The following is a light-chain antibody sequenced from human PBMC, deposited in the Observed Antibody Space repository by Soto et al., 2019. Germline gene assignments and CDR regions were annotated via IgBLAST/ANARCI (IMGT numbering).Light chain of an antibody. V-gene: IGLV1-47*01. J-gene: IGLJ2*01. Sequence: QSVLTQPPSASGTPGQRVTISCSGSSSNIGSNYVYWYQQLPGTAPKLLIYRNNQRPSGVPDRFSGSKSGTSASLAISGLRSEDEDDYYCAAWDDSLSAVVFGGGTKLTVL. CDR3: AAWDDSLSAVV. CDR1: SSNIGSNY. CDR2: RNN.